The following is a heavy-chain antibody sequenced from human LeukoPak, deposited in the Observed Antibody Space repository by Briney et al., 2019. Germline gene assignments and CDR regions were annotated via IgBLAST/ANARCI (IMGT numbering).Heavy chain of an antibody. Sequence: GGSLRLSRAASGFTVNYMTWVRQAPGKGLEGVSVIYNGGTTYYADSVKGRFTISRDNSENTLYLQMNSLRAEDTAVYYCARGTSEAFRSLDSWGQGTLVTVSS. J-gene: IGHJ4*02. CDR3: ARGTSEAFRSLDS. CDR2: IYNGGTT. D-gene: IGHD1-14*01. CDR1: GFTVNY. V-gene: IGHV3-66*01.